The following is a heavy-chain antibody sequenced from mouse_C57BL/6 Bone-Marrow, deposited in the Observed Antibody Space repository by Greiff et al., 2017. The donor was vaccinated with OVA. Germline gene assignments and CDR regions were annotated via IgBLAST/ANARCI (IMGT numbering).Heavy chain of an antibody. CDR1: GYSITSGYY. CDR3: ARDRNYDYEWYFDV. Sequence: EVKLMESGPGLVKPSQSLSLTCSVSGYSITSGYYWNWIRQFPGNKLEWMGYISYDGSNNYNPSLKNRISITRDTSKNQFFLKLNSVTTEDTATYYCARDRNYDYEWYFDVWGTGTTVTVSS. V-gene: IGHV3-6*01. D-gene: IGHD2-4*01. J-gene: IGHJ1*03. CDR2: ISYDGSN.